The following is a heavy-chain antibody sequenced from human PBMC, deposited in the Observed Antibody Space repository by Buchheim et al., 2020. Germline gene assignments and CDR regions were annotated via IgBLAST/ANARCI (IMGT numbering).Heavy chain of an antibody. J-gene: IGHJ4*02. D-gene: IGHD6-19*01. CDR1: GGSASSGSYS. CDR3: ARGFRSSGRYYFDY. Sequence: QVQLQESGPGLVKPSETLSLTCTVSGGSASSGSYSWSWIRQPPGKGLEWIGYIYYSVSTNYNTSLKSRVTISVDTSKNQFSMKLSSVSAADTAVYYCARGFRSSGRYYFDYWGQGTL. V-gene: IGHV4-61*01. CDR2: IYYSVST.